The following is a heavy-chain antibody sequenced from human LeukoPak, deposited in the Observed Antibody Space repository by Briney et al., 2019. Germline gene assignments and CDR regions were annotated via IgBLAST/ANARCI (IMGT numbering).Heavy chain of an antibody. Sequence: SETPSLTCTVSGYSISSGYYWGWIRQPPGKGLEWIGNIYHSGSTYYNPSLKSRVTISVDTSKNQFSLKLSSVTAADTAVYYCASFYGSGFSFDYWGQGTLVTVSS. CDR1: GYSISSGYY. V-gene: IGHV4-38-2*02. CDR3: ASFYGSGFSFDY. D-gene: IGHD3-10*01. J-gene: IGHJ4*02. CDR2: IYHSGST.